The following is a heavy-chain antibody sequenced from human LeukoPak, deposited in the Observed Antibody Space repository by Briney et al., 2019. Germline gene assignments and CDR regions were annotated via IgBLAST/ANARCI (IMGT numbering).Heavy chain of an antibody. Sequence: RGSLRLSCAASGFTFSDYYMSWIRQAPGKVLEWVSYISSSGSTIYYADSVKGRFTISRDNAKNSLYLQMNSLRAEDTAVYYCARELRYYDTPEGDWGQGTLVTVSS. J-gene: IGHJ4*02. CDR1: GFTFSDYY. V-gene: IGHV3-11*01. CDR2: ISSSGSTI. D-gene: IGHD3-9*01. CDR3: ARELRYYDTPEGD.